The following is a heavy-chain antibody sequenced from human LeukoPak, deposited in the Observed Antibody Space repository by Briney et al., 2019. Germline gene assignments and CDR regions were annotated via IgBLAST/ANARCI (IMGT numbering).Heavy chain of an antibody. V-gene: IGHV3-20*04. CDR1: GFNFYDYG. Sequence: GGSLRLSCEASGFNFYDYGMTWVRQAPVAGLGWVSGISWNGDITTYADSVKGRCTISRDSAKSSLYLQMNSLRGEDTALYYCARGSGSYSTYFDFWAREPWSPSPQ. CDR3: ARGSGSYSTYFDF. J-gene: IGHJ4*02. CDR2: ISWNGDIT. D-gene: IGHD1-26*01.